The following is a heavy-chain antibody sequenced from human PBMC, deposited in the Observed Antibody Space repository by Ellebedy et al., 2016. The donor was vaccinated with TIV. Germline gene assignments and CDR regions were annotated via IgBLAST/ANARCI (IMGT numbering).Heavy chain of an antibody. CDR1: GFTFRSYA. CDR2: ISGSDGST. CDR3: TTDRLYYDSSGPQGGY. J-gene: IGHJ4*02. V-gene: IGHV3-23*01. Sequence: GESLKISXAASGFTFRSYAMSWVRQAPGKGLEWVSGISGSDGSTYYADSVKGRFTISRDNSKNTLYLQMNSLKTEDTAVYYCTTDRLYYDSSGPQGGYWGQGTLVTVSS. D-gene: IGHD3-22*01.